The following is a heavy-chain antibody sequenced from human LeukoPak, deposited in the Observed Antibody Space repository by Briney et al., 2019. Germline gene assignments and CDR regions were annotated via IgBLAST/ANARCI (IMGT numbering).Heavy chain of an antibody. CDR3: VRRGDASSGWGDHDF. CDR1: GFTFNRNA. V-gene: IGHV3-23*01. CDR2: IGGSGDKT. Sequence: GGSLRLSCAASGFTFNRNAISWVRQAPGKGLEWVSTIGGSGDKTFYADSVKGRFTISRHNSKNMVHLQMNSLTGEDTALYYCVRRGDASSGWGDHDFWGQGALVTVSS. J-gene: IGHJ4*02. D-gene: IGHD6-19*01.